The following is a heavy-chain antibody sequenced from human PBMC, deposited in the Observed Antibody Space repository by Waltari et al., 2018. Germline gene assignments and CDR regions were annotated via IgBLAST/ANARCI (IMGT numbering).Heavy chain of an antibody. CDR1: GYSISSGYY. CDR3: ATIILTTGVVSFDP. J-gene: IGHJ5*02. D-gene: IGHD4-17*01. CDR2: IYHSGST. Sequence: QVQLQESGPGLVKPSETLSLTCAVSGYSISSGYYWGWIRQPPGKGLEWIGSIYHSGSTYYNPSLKSRVTISVDTSKNQFSLKLSSVTAADTAMYYCATIILTTGVVSFDPWGQGTLVTVSS. V-gene: IGHV4-38-2*01.